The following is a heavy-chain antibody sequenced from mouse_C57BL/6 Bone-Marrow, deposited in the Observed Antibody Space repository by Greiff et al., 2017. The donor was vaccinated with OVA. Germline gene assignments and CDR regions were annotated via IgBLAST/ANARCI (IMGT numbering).Heavy chain of an antibody. D-gene: IGHD1-1*01. CDR2: IYPGSGST. CDR1: GYTFTSYW. CDR3: ATSGNGSSYYAMDY. V-gene: IGHV1-55*01. J-gene: IGHJ4*01. Sequence: QVQLQQPGAELVKPGASVKMSCKASGYTFTSYWITWVKQRPGQGLEWIGDIYPGSGSTNYNEKFKSKATLTVDTSSSTAYMQLSSLTSEDSAVYYCATSGNGSSYYAMDYWGQGTSVTVSS.